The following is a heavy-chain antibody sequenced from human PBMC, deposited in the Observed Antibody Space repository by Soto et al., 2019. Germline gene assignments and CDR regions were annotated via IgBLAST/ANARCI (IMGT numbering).Heavy chain of an antibody. J-gene: IGHJ4*02. Sequence: PGGSLRLSCAASGFTFSSYWMHWVRQVPGKGLVWVSRISNDGSSTSYADSVKGRFTISRDNAKNTLYLQMNSLRAEDTAVYYCARIFEYNSRYPPRYCGQGTLVPVSS. CDR2: ISNDGSST. CDR3: ARIFEYNSRYPPRY. V-gene: IGHV3-74*01. D-gene: IGHD3-16*02. CDR1: GFTFSSYW.